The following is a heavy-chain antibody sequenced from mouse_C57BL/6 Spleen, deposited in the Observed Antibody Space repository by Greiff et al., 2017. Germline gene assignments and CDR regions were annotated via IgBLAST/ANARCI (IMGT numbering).Heavy chain of an antibody. CDR1: GFTFSDYG. CDR2: ISSGSSTI. D-gene: IGHD1-1*01. Sequence: EVKLVESGGGLVKPGGSLKLSCAASGFTFSDYGMHWVRQAPEKGLEWVAYISSGSSTIYYADTVKGRFTISRDNAKNTLFLQMTSLRSEDTAMYYCARESYGSRAWFAYWGQGTLVTVSA. V-gene: IGHV5-17*01. J-gene: IGHJ3*01. CDR3: ARESYGSRAWFAY.